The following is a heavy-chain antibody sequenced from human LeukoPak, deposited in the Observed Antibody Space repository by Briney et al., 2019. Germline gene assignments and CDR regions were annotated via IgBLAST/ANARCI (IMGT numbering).Heavy chain of an antibody. V-gene: IGHV3-7*01. Sequence: GGSLRLSCAASGFTVSSNYMSWVRQAPGKGLEWVANIKQDGSEKYYVDSVKGRFTIFRDNAKNSLYLQMNSLRAEDTAVYYCARPNAGDLRWAGFVGPETYYFDYWGQGTLVTVSS. CDR2: IKQDGSEK. CDR3: ARPNAGDLRWAGFVGPETYYFDY. CDR1: GFTVSSNY. D-gene: IGHD3/OR15-3a*01. J-gene: IGHJ4*02.